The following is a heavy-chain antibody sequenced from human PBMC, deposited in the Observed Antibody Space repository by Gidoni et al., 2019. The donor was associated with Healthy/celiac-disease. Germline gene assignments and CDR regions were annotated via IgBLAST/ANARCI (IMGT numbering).Heavy chain of an antibody. Sequence: QVQLPESGPALVTHSQTLSLTCPVPGGSISSGSDYWSWIRQPAGKGLEWIGRIYTSGSTNYNPSRKSRVTISVDTSKNQFSLKLSSVTAADTAVYYCAREQLNLALDIWGQGTMVTVSS. D-gene: IGHD3-10*01. V-gene: IGHV4-61*02. CDR2: IYTSGST. J-gene: IGHJ3*02. CDR3: AREQLNLALDI. CDR1: GGSISSGSDY.